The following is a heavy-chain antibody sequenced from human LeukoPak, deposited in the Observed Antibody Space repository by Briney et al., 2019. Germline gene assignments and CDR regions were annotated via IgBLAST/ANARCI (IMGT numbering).Heavy chain of an antibody. V-gene: IGHV4-31*03. D-gene: IGHD4-17*01. CDR1: GGSISSGGYY. J-gene: IGHJ5*02. Sequence: SQTLSLTCTVSGGSISSGGYYWSWIRQHPGKGLEWIGYIYYSGGTYYNPSLKSRVTISVDTSKNQFSLKLSSVTAADTAVYYCARVYGDYSYNWFDPWGQGTLVTVSS. CDR3: ARVYGDYSYNWFDP. CDR2: IYYSGGT.